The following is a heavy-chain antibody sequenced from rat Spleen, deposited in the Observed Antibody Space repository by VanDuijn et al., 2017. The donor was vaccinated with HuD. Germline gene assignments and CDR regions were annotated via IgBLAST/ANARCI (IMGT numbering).Heavy chain of an antibody. CDR1: GFSLTNNG. D-gene: IGHD1-11*01. J-gene: IGHJ3*01. CDR3: TRTYGGYTSHWFAY. CDR2: ISSGGTT. Sequence: QVQLKESGPGLVQPSQTLSLICTVSGFSLTNNGVSWVRRPPGKDLEWIAAISSGGTTYYNSVFKSRLSISRDTSKNQVFLKMNSLQTEDTAIYFCTRTYGGYTSHWFAYWGQGTLVTVSS. V-gene: IGHV2S8*01.